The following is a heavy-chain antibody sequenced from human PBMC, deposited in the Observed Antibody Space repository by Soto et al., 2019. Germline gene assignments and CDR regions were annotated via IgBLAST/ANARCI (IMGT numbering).Heavy chain of an antibody. J-gene: IGHJ3*02. CDR3: AKDLGHGGRGAFDI. CDR2: ISYDGSNK. V-gene: IGHV3-30*18. D-gene: IGHD7-27*01. Sequence: QVQLVESGGGVVQPGRSLRLSCAASGFTCSSYGMHWVRQAPGKGLEWVAVISYDGSNKYYADSVKGRFTISRDNSKNTLYLQMNSLRAEDTAVYYCAKDLGHGGRGAFDIWGQGTMVTVSS. CDR1: GFTCSSYG.